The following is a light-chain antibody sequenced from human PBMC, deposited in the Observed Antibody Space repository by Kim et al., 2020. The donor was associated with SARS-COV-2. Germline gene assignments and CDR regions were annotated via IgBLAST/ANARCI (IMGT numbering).Light chain of an antibody. J-gene: IGLJ3*02. Sequence: GERVTISCDGSSSNIGSNPVNWYQQLPGTAPKLLVYNNNQRPSGVPDRFSDSKSGTSASLALSGLQSEDEADYYCAAWDDSLTGWVFGGGTQLTVL. CDR2: NNN. CDR1: SSNIGSNP. CDR3: AAWDDSLTGWV. V-gene: IGLV1-44*01.